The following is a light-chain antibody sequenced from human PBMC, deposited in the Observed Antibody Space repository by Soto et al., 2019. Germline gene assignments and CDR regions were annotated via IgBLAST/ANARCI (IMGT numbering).Light chain of an antibody. CDR3: QQSFSLPIS. Sequence: IQMTQSPSTLSGSVGDRVTITCRASQTISSWLAWYQQKPGKAPKLLIYKASTLKSGVPSRFSGSGSGTDFTLTISSLQPEDFGTYYCQQSFSLPISFGQGTRLEIK. V-gene: IGKV1-5*03. CDR2: KAS. CDR1: QTISSW. J-gene: IGKJ5*01.